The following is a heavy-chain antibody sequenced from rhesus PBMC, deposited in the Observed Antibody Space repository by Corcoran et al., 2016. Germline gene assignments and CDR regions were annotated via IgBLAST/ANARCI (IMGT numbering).Heavy chain of an antibody. CDR1: GFTFSSYW. D-gene: IGHD3-16*01. Sequence: EVQLVESGGGLAKPGGSLRLSCAASGFTFSSYWMNWVRQTQGKGLDWFSAIHSGGCITNYADSLKGRFTISRDNSKNTLILQMNSLRAEDTAVYYCAKGAIVAFDFWGQGLRVTVSS. CDR3: AKGAIVAFDF. V-gene: IGHV3S42*01. J-gene: IGHJ3*01. CDR2: IHSGGCIT.